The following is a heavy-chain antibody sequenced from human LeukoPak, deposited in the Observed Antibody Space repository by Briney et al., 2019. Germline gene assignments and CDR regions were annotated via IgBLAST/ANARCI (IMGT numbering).Heavy chain of an antibody. CDR3: VRDGSSWGNFDY. CDR2: LSSSSSVI. D-gene: IGHD7-27*01. J-gene: IGHJ4*02. V-gene: IGHV3-48*01. Sequence: PGGSLRLSCVASGFTFSTYGMSWVRQAPGTGLEGVSYLSSSSSVIYHADSVKGRFTISRDNAKNSLYLQMNSLRTEDTAVYYCVRDGSSWGNFDYWGQGTLVSVSS. CDR1: GFTFSTYG.